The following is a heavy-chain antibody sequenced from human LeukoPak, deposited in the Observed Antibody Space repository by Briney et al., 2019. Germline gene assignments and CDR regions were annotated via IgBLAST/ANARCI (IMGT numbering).Heavy chain of an antibody. V-gene: IGHV4-39*07. CDR1: GGSISSSSYY. J-gene: IGHJ5*02. CDR2: IYYSGST. Sequence: SETLSLTRTVSGGSISSSSYYWGWIRQPPGKGLEWIGSIYYSGSTYYNPSLKSRVTISVDTSKNQFSLKLSSVTAADTAVYYCARILLYYGSGSSFDPWGQGTLVTVSS. CDR3: ARILLYYGSGSSFDP. D-gene: IGHD3-10*01.